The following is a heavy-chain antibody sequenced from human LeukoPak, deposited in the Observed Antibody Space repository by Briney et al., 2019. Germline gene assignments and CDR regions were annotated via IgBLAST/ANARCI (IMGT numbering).Heavy chain of an antibody. D-gene: IGHD6-19*01. V-gene: IGHV1-2*02. CDR1: GYMFTGYY. CDR2: INPNSGST. Sequence: ASVKVSCKASGYMFTGYYMHWVRQAPGQGLEWMGWINPNSGSTNYAQKFQCRVTITRDTSISTAYMDLNRLRSDDTDVYYCARVVAVTGTPVYYMDVWGKGTTVTVSS. CDR3: ARVVAVTGTPVYYMDV. J-gene: IGHJ6*03.